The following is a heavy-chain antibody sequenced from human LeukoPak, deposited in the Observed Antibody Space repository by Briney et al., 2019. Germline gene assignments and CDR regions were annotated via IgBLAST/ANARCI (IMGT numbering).Heavy chain of an antibody. CDR3: ATPFLAGYYKGYFDY. J-gene: IGHJ4*02. D-gene: IGHD3-9*01. CDR2: FDPEDGET. V-gene: IGHV1-24*01. CDR1: GYTLTELS. Sequence: GASVKVSCKVSGYTLTELSMHWVRQAPGKGLEWMGGFDPEDGETIYAQKFQGRVTMTEDTSTDTAYMELSSLRSEDTAGYYCATPFLAGYYKGYFDYWGQGTLVTVSS.